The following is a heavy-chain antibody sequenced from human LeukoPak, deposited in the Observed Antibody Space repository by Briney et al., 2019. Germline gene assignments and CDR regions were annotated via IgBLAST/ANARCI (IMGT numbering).Heavy chain of an antibody. CDR3: AIFKGSPYYYDSSGYSFDY. CDR1: GGTFSSYA. CDR2: IIPIFGTA. J-gene: IGHJ4*02. V-gene: IGHV1-69*05. D-gene: IGHD3-22*01. Sequence: SVKVSCKASGGTFSSYAISWVRQAPGQGLEWMGGIIPIFGTANYAQKFQGRVTITTDESTSTAYMELSSLRSEDTAVYYCAIFKGSPYYYDSSGYSFDYWGQGTRVTVSS.